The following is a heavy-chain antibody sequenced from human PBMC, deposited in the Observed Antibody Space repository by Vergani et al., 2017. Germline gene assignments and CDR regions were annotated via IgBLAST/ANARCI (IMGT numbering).Heavy chain of an antibody. Sequence: QVQLVQSGAEVKKPGSSVKVSCKASGGTFSSYALNWVRQAPGQGLEWMGSIIPSLATTIYAQKFQGRVTITADESTSTAYMELSSLRSEDTAVYYCAREKMYSSSWYRHYYYGMDVWGQGTTVTVSS. V-gene: IGHV1-69*11. CDR1: GGTFSSYA. D-gene: IGHD6-13*01. CDR3: AREKMYSSSWYRHYYYGMDV. J-gene: IGHJ6*02. CDR2: IIPSLATT.